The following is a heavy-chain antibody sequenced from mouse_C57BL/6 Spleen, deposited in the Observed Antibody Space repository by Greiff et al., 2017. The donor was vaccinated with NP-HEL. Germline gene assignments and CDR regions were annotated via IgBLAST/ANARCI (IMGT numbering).Heavy chain of an antibody. CDR3: ARWELWGKGVDY. V-gene: IGHV1-82*01. CDR1: GYAFSSSW. Sequence: QVQLQQSGPELVKPGASVKISCKASGYAFSSSWMNWVKQRPGKGLEWIGRIYPGDGDTNYNGKFKGKATLTADKSSSTAYMQLSSLTSEDSAVYFCARWELWGKGVDYWGQGTTLTVSS. J-gene: IGHJ2*01. D-gene: IGHD1-1*02. CDR2: IYPGDGDT.